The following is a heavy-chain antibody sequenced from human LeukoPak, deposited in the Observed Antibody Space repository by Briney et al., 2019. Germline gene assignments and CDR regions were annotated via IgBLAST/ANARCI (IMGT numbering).Heavy chain of an antibody. CDR2: ISAYNGNT. D-gene: IGHD6-19*01. J-gene: IGHJ6*02. Sequence: GASVKVSCKASGYTFTSYGISWVRQAPGQGLEWMGWISAYNGNTNYAQKLQGRVTMTTDTSTSTAYMELRSLRSDDTAVYYCARGDDSSGWYGYPYNYGMDVWGQGTTVTVSS. CDR1: GYTFTSYG. CDR3: ARGDDSSGWYGYPYNYGMDV. V-gene: IGHV1-18*01.